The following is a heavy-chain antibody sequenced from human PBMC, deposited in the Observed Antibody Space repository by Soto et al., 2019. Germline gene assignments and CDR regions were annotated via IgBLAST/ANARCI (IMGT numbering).Heavy chain of an antibody. V-gene: IGHV3-64*01. Sequence: PGGSLRFSCAGSGFTFSTDTLHWVRQAPGRGLEYVSAISPDGVNTYYANSVKGRFTISRDNSKNTLYLQMVSVRAEDMAVYYCARDDYADYIFTYWGRGTLVTVSS. J-gene: IGHJ4*02. D-gene: IGHD4-17*01. CDR1: GFTFSTDT. CDR3: ARDDYADYIFTY. CDR2: ISPDGVNT.